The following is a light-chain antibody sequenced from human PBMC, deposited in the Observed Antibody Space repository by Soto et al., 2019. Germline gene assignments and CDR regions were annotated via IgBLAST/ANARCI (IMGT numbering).Light chain of an antibody. CDR1: RGVSSGY. Sequence: EIVLTQSPGSLSLSLGERATLSCRASRGVSSGYLAWYQQKPGQAPRLLIFGASIRATGIPDRFSGSGSGTDFTLSISRLEPEDFAVHFCQQYGSSPTFGGGTKVEIK. CDR2: GAS. CDR3: QQYGSSPT. V-gene: IGKV3-20*01. J-gene: IGKJ4*01.